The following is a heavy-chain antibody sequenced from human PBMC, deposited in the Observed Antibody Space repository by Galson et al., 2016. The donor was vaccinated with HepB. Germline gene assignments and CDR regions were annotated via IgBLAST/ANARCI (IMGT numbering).Heavy chain of an antibody. CDR2: INAGNGNT. Sequence: SVKVSCKASGYVFTSYAIHWVRQAPGQRLEWMGWINAGNGNTKYSQKFQDRVTFMRDTSARTAYMELSSLRSEDTSVYYCAKDQGYCSTTSCYGDVDYWGQGTLVTVSS. J-gene: IGHJ4*02. CDR1: GYVFTSYA. D-gene: IGHD2-2*01. CDR3: AKDQGYCSTTSCYGDVDY. V-gene: IGHV1-3*01.